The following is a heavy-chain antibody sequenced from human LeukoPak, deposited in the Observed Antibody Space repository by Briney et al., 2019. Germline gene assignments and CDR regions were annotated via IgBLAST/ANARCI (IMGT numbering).Heavy chain of an antibody. CDR1: GGSITGGGYY. V-gene: IGHV4-31*03. D-gene: IGHD4-17*01. CDR3: ARARGDSSRLDY. Sequence: PSETLSHTCTVSGGSITGGGYYWSWIRQHPGKGLEWIGYIYYSDNTYYNPSLKSRVTISADTSKNQFSLKLNSVTAADTAVYYCARARGDSSRLDYWGQGTLVTVSS. CDR2: IYYSDNT. J-gene: IGHJ4*02.